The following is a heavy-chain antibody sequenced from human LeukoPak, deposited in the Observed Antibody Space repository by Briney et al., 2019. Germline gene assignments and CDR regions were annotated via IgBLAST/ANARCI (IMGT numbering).Heavy chain of an antibody. CDR1: AGAITSQY. D-gene: IGHD1-14*01. CDR3: AREPYNRYYFDY. V-gene: IGHV4-59*11. Sequence: PSETLSLTCTVSAGAITSQYWSWIRQSPGKGLEFIGYINYSGSTSYNPSLKSRVAISVDTSKNQFSLKLSSVTAADTAVYYCAREPYNRYYFDYWGQGTLVTVSS. CDR2: INYSGST. J-gene: IGHJ4*02.